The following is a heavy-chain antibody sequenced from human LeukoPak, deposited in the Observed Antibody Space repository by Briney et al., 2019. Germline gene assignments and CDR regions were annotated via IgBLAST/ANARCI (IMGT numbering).Heavy chain of an antibody. D-gene: IGHD3-22*01. V-gene: IGHV3-48*03. CDR2: ISSSGSTI. J-gene: IGHJ4*02. Sequence: GGSLRLSCAASGFTFSSYEMNWVRQAPGKGLEWVSYISSSGSTIYYADSVKGRFTISRDNAKNSLYLQMNSLRAEDTAVYYCAREAYFDSSGYYNYWGQGTLVTASS. CDR3: AREAYFDSSGYYNY. CDR1: GFTFSSYE.